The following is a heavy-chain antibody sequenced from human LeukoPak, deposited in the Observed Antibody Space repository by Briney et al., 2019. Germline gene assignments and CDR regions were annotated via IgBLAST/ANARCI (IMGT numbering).Heavy chain of an antibody. CDR2: INHSGST. CDR1: GGSFNNYY. V-gene: IGHV4-34*01. CDR3: ARARMAGPGNWFDP. Sequence: SETLSLTCAVYGGSFNNYYWNWIRQPPGKGLEYIGEINHSGSTNYNPSLKSRVTISVDTSKNQFSLKLSSVTAADTAVYYCARARMAGPGNWFDPWGQGTLVTVSS. D-gene: IGHD2-8*01. J-gene: IGHJ5*02.